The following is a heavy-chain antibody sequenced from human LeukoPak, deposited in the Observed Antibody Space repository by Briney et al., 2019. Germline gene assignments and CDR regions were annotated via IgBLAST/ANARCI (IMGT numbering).Heavy chain of an antibody. CDR3: AELGITMIGGV. CDR1: GFTFSSNG. Sequence: GPLRLSCVASGFTFSSNGMHWVRQAPGKGLEWVTFIQYDGSKKYYADSVKGRFTISRDNSKNTLYLEMNSLRAEDTAVYYCAELGITMIGGVWGKGTTVTISS. V-gene: IGHV3-30*02. CDR2: IQYDGSKK. J-gene: IGHJ6*04. D-gene: IGHD3-10*02.